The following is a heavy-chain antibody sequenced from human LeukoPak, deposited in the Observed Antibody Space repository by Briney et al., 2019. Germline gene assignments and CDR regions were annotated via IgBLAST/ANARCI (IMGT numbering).Heavy chain of an antibody. V-gene: IGHV4-59*01. CDR1: GVSISSYY. CDR3: ARGGPPGYYYDYYMDV. Sequence: KPSETLSLSCTVSGVSISSYYWSWIRQTPGKGLEWMGYIYYSGSNNFNPSLKSRVTISVDTSKNQFTLKMSSVTAADTAVYFCARGGPPGYYYDYYMDVGGKGTTVTISS. J-gene: IGHJ6*03. CDR2: IYYSGSN.